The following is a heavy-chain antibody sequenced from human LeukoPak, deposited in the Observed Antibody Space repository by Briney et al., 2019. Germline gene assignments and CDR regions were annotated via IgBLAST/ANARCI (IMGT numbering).Heavy chain of an antibody. D-gene: IGHD1-26*01. CDR2: ISYDGSNK. V-gene: IGHV3-30-3*01. Sequence: GGSLRLSCAASGFTFSSYAMHGVRQAPGKGLEWVAVISYDGSNKYYAGSVKGRFTISRDNSKNTLYLQMNSLRAEDTAVYYCAREAELLNQNAFDIWGQGTMVTVSS. J-gene: IGHJ3*02. CDR3: AREAELLNQNAFDI. CDR1: GFTFSSYA.